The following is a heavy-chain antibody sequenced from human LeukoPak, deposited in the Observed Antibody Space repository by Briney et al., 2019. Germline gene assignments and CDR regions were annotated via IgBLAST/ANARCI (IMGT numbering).Heavy chain of an antibody. D-gene: IGHD4-17*01. CDR2: IYHSGST. CDR3: ARDRYGDSFLDY. V-gene: IGHV4-30-2*05. J-gene: IGHJ4*02. CDR1: GGSISSGGYY. Sequence: SQTLSLTCTVSGGSISSGGYYWSWIRQPPGKGLEWIGYIYHSGSTYYNPSLKSRVTISVDTSKNQFSLKLSSVTAADTAVYYCARDRYGDSFLDYWGQGTLVTVSS.